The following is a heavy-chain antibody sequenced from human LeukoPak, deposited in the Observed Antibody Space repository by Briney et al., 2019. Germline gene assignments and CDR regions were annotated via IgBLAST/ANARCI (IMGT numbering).Heavy chain of an antibody. CDR3: ASSYDYVWGSYLGAFDY. D-gene: IGHD3-16*02. J-gene: IGHJ4*02. CDR1: GASISSNKYY. CDR2: IYYSGST. Sequence: SETLSLTCTVSGASISSNKYYWGWIRQPPGKGLEWIGNIYYSGSTYYNPSLKSRVTISLDTSKSQFSLKLSSVTAADTAVYNCASSYDYVWGSYLGAFDYWGQGTLVSVSS. V-gene: IGHV4-39*07.